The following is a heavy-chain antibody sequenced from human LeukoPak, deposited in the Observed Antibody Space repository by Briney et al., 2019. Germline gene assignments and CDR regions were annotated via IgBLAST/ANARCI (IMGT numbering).Heavy chain of an antibody. J-gene: IGHJ4*02. CDR2: ISGSGGST. CDR1: GFTFSSYA. CDR3: AKDRKQWLGPFDY. V-gene: IGHV3-23*01. D-gene: IGHD6-19*01. Sequence: PSGGSLRLSCAASGFTFSSYAMSWVRQAPGKGLEWVSAISGSGGSTYYADSVKGRFTISRDNSKNTLYLQMNSLRAEDTAAYYCAKDRKQWLGPFDYWGQGTLVTVSS.